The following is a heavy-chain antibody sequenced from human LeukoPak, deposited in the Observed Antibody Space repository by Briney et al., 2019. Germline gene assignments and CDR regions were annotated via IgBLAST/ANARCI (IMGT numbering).Heavy chain of an antibody. D-gene: IGHD3-16*02. CDR1: GFTFSSYS. CDR3: ARGLRLGELSLLY. V-gene: IGHV3-21*01. CDR2: ISSSSSYI. Sequence: GGSLRLSCAASGFTFSSYSMNWVRQAPGKGLEWVSSISSSSSYIYYADSVKGRFTISRDNAKNSLYLQMNSLRAEDTAVYYCARGLRLGELSLLYWGQGTLVTVSS. J-gene: IGHJ4*02.